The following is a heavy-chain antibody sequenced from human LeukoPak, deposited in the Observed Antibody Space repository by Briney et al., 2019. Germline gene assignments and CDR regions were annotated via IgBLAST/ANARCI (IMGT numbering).Heavy chain of an antibody. D-gene: IGHD1-1*01. CDR1: GFTFSDYY. J-gene: IGHJ3*02. CDR2: ISSSGSTI. CDR3: ARDTRGSWNAFDI. V-gene: IGHV3-11*04. Sequence: GGSLRLSCAASGFTFSDYYMSWIRQAPGKGLEWVSYISSSGSTIYYADSVKGRFTISRDNAKNSLYLQMNSLRAKDTAVYYCARDTRGSWNAFDIWGQGTMVTVSS.